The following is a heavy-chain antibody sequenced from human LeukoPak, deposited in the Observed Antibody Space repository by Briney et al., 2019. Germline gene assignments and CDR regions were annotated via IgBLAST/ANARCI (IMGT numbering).Heavy chain of an antibody. CDR1: GGSISSSSYY. V-gene: IGHV4-61*05. D-gene: IGHD3-22*01. CDR2: IHYSGFT. J-gene: IGHJ4*02. Sequence: PSETLSLTCTVSGGSISSSSYYWGWIRQPPGKGLEWIGYIHYSGFTNYNPSLKSRATISVDTSKNQLSLKLNSVTAADTAVYYCSRREDSGTSGYYGLWGQGTLVTVSS. CDR3: SRREDSGTSGYYGL.